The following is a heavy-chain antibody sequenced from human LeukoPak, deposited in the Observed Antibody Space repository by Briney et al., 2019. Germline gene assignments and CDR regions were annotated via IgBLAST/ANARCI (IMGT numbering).Heavy chain of an antibody. V-gene: IGHV3-21*01. J-gene: IGHJ4*02. CDR1: GFTFRTYT. CDR3: TSEVATIEGKFDY. D-gene: IGHD5-12*01. CDR2: ITSTSSFI. Sequence: GGSLRLPCAASGFTFRTYTMNWVRQAPGKGLEWVSSITSTSSFIFYADSVQGRFTISRDNAKNSLYLQMDSLRAEDTAVYYCTSEVATIEGKFDYWGQGTLVTVSS.